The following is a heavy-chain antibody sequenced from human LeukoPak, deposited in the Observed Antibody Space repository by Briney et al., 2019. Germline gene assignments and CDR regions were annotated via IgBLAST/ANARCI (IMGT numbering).Heavy chain of an antibody. CDR1: GGSISSYY. CDR3: AREAAGGLRYFDWFLQRAFDI. V-gene: IGHV4-4*07. D-gene: IGHD3-9*01. Sequence: PSETLSLTCTVSGGSISSYYWSWIRQPAGKGLEWIGRIYTSGSTNYNPSLKSRVTMSVDTSKNQFSLKLSSVTAADTAVYYCAREAAGGLRYFDWFLQRAFDIWGQGTMVTVSS. J-gene: IGHJ3*02. CDR2: IYTSGST.